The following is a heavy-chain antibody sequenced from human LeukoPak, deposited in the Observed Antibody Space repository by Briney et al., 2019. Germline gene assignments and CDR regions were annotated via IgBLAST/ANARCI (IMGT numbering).Heavy chain of an antibody. CDR2: IYYSGST. V-gene: IGHV4-59*01. J-gene: IGHJ4*02. CDR1: GDSISSYY. CDR3: ARGVVIAPQTFDY. D-gene: IGHD2-21*01. Sequence: SETLSLTCTVSGDSISSYYWSWIRQPPGKGLEWIGYIYYSGSTNYNPSLKSRVTISVDTSKNQFSLKLSSVTAADTAVYYCARGVVIAPQTFDYWGQGTLVTVSS.